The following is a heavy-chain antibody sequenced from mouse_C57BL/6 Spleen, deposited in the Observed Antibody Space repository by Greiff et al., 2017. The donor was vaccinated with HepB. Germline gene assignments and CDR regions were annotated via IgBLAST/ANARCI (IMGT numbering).Heavy chain of an antibody. CDR2: ISSGSSTI. CDR1: GFTFSDYG. Sequence: EVHLVESGGGLVKPGGSLKLSCAASGFTFSDYGMHWVRQAPEKGLEWVAYISSGSSTIYYADTVKGRFTISRDNAKNTLFLQMTSLRSEDTAMYYCARPGDYGDAMDYWGQGTSVTVSS. V-gene: IGHV5-17*01. J-gene: IGHJ4*01. D-gene: IGHD2-4*01. CDR3: ARPGDYGDAMDY.